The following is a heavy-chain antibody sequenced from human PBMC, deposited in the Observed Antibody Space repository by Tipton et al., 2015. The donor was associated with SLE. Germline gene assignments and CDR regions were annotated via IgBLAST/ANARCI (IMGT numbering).Heavy chain of an antibody. J-gene: IGHJ4*02. Sequence: TLSLTCTVSGGSITNYYWTWIRQPPGKGLEWIGYIFSSGDTNYNPSLKSRVTISLDTSKNQFSLRLSSVTAADTAVYYCARDRQWLNYWGQGTLVTVSS. CDR3: ARDRQWLNY. CDR1: GGSITNYY. CDR2: IFSSGDT. V-gene: IGHV4-59*01. D-gene: IGHD6-19*01.